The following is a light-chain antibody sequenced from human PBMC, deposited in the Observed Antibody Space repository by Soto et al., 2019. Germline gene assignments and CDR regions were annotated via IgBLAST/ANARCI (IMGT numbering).Light chain of an antibody. J-gene: IGKJ5*01. V-gene: IGKV1-5*01. CDR3: QQYNSYSIT. Sequence: DIQMTQSPPTLSASVGDRVTITCRASQSISSWLAWYHQKPGKAPKLLIYDASSLESGVPSRFSGSGSGTEFTLTISSLQPDDFATYYCQQYNSYSITFGQGTRLEIK. CDR1: QSISSW. CDR2: DAS.